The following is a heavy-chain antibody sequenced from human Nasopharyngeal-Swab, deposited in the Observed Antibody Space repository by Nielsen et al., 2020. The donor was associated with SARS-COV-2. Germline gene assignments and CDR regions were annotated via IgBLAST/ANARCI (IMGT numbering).Heavy chain of an antibody. V-gene: IGHV4-39*01. J-gene: IGHJ4*02. Sequence: SETLSLTCTVSGGSISSSSYYWGWIRQPPGKGLEWIGSIYYSGSTYYNPSLNSRVTISVDTSKNQFSLKLSSVTAADTAVYYCARRQGGWLQAVHYFDYWGQGTLVTVSS. CDR2: IYYSGST. CDR3: ARRQGGWLQAVHYFDY. CDR1: GGSISSSSYY. D-gene: IGHD5-24*01.